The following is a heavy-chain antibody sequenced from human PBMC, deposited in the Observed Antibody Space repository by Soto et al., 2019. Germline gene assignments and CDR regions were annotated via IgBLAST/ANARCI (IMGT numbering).Heavy chain of an antibody. Sequence: VQLVQSGTEVKSPGSSVKVSCTTSGDPFNRYSISWVRQAPGQGLEWMGGITPSFGLVKYADNFRGTVTISATDSTATVYLELSSLTSEDTAIYYCATATESTPGGRMDVWGLGTTVTVS. V-gene: IGHV1-69*01. CDR1: GDPFNRYS. D-gene: IGHD3-16*01. CDR2: ITPSFGLV. CDR3: ATATESTPGGRMDV. J-gene: IGHJ6*02.